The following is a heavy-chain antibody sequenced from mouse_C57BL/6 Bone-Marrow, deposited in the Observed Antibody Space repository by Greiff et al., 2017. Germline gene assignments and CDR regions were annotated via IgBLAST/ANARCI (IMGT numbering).Heavy chain of an antibody. CDR1: GFTFSSYG. CDR3: ARHGDVKNY. V-gene: IGHV5-6*01. CDR2: ISSGGSYT. J-gene: IGHJ2*01. Sequence: EVKLVESGGDLVKPGGSLKLSCAASGFTFSSYGMSWVRQTPDKRLEWVATISSGGSYTYYPDSVKGRFTISRDNAKNTLYLQMSSLKSEDTAMYYCARHGDVKNYWGQGTTLTVSS.